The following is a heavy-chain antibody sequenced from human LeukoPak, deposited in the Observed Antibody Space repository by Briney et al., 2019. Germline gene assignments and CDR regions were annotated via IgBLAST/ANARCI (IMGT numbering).Heavy chain of an antibody. Sequence: GGSLRLSCAVSGFTFSSYTMNWVRQAPGKGLEWVSSIAGSSGYISYADSVKGRFTISRDNAKNTLYLQMNSLRAEDTAVYYCARDYFYGMDVWGQGTTVTVSS. V-gene: IGHV3-21*01. CDR1: GFTFSSYT. CDR2: IAGSSGYI. CDR3: ARDYFYGMDV. J-gene: IGHJ6*02.